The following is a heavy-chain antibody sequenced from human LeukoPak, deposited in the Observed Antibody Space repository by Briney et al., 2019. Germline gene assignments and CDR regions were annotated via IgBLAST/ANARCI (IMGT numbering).Heavy chain of an antibody. Sequence: SETLSLTCAVYGGSFSGYYWSWIRQPPGKGLEWIGEINHSGSTNYNPSLKSRVTISVDTSKNQFSLKLSSVTAADTAVYYCARHGPRGTMVRGVISPWGQGTLVTVSS. CDR3: ARHGPRGTMVRGVISP. CDR1: GGSFSGYY. J-gene: IGHJ5*02. CDR2: INHSGST. D-gene: IGHD3-10*01. V-gene: IGHV4-34*01.